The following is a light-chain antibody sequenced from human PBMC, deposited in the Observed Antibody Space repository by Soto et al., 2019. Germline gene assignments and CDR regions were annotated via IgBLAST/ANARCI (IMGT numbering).Light chain of an antibody. CDR1: QSVSSSY. V-gene: IGKV3-20*01. CDR3: QQYGRSPWT. CDR2: GAS. J-gene: IGKJ1*01. Sequence: EIVLTQSPGTLSLSPGERATLSCRASQSVSSSYLAWYQQKPGQAPRLLIYGASSRATGIPDRFSGRGSGTDFTPTIRTREPAGSAVYYCQQYGRSPWTYGQGTTVDMK.